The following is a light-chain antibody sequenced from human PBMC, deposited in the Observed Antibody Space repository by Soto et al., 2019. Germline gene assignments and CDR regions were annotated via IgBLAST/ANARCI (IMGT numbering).Light chain of an antibody. V-gene: IGKV3-15*01. CDR2: GAS. CDR1: QGVXSN. Sequence: MTQCPSTVSVPQGDRATLSCRPRQGVXSNLRWCQQKPGQAPRLLXYGASTRATDIPARFSGGGSGTEFTLIISSLQSEDFAVYYCQQYKNWTRTFGQGTKVDIK. J-gene: IGKJ1*01. CDR3: QQYKNWTRT.